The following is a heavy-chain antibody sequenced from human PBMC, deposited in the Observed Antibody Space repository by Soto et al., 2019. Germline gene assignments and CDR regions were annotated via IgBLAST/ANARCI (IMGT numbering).Heavy chain of an antibody. V-gene: IGHV3-23*01. CDR3: AHPRGYGVFDAVDI. Sequence: LRLSCAASGFIFSTYAMNWVRQAPGKGLEWVSAISNTGDSIYYTESVRGRFTISRDNSINTLYLQMSSLRTEDTAVYYCAHPRGYGVFDAVDIWGRGTGVTVSS. J-gene: IGHJ3*02. CDR2: ISNTGDSI. CDR1: GFIFSTYA. D-gene: IGHD4-17*01.